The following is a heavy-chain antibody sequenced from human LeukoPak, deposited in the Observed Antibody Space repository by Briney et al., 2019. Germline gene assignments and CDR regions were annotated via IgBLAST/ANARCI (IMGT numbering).Heavy chain of an antibody. CDR3: ARERGYTSYDY. D-gene: IGHD5-18*01. CDR2: INQDGSHK. CDR1: GITFSNSW. Sequence: GGSLRLSCAASGITFSNSWMHWIRQAPGKGLEWVANINQDGSHKYYVDSVEGRFTISRDTAKNSLYLEMNSLRAEDTAVYYCARERGYTSYDYWGQGILVTVSS. V-gene: IGHV3-7*01. J-gene: IGHJ4*02.